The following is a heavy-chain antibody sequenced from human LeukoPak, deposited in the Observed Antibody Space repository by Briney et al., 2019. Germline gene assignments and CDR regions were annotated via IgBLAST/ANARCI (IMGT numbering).Heavy chain of an antibody. CDR1: GYIFTNYY. CDR3: ARADYGGNSDYYYYGMDV. J-gene: IGHJ6*02. Sequence: ASVKVSCKAAGYIFTNYYMRWVRQAPGQGLEWIGIINPGGGSTSYAQKFQGRVTMTRDTSTSTVYMELSSLRSEDTAVYYCARADYGGNSDYYYYGMDVWGQGTTVTVSS. CDR2: INPGGGST. V-gene: IGHV1-46*01. D-gene: IGHD4-23*01.